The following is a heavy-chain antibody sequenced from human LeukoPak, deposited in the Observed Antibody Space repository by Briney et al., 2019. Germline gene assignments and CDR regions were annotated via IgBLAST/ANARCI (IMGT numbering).Heavy chain of an antibody. CDR3: ARGRNYYDSSGYSDY. Sequence: SQTLSLTSLLYTGSFSGYYWGWVRQPPGTGMEWIGEINHSGSTNYNPSLKSRVTISVDTSKNQFSLKLSSVTAADTAVYYCARGRNYYDSSGYSDYWGQGTLVTVSS. J-gene: IGHJ4*02. D-gene: IGHD3-22*01. CDR2: INHSGST. CDR1: TGSFSGYY. V-gene: IGHV4-34*01.